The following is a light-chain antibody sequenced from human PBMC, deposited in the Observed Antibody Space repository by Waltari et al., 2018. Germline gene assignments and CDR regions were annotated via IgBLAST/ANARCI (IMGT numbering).Light chain of an antibody. CDR1: TGAVTSDYY. Sequence: QTVVTQEPSLTVSPGGTVTLTCASSTGAVTSDYYPNWFQQKPGQAPRALIPSTSVRSSWTPTRFSGSLRGDKAALTLSGVQPEDEADYYCLLYYGGPWVFGGGTKVTVL. CDR2: STS. V-gene: IGLV7-43*01. CDR3: LLYYGGPWV. J-gene: IGLJ3*02.